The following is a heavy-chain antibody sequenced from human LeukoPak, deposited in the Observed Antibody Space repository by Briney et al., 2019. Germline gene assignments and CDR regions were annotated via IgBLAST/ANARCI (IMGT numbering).Heavy chain of an antibody. V-gene: IGHV3-48*02. CDR2: ISGSSRVI. D-gene: IGHD6-19*01. Sequence: PGGSLRLSCAASGFTFSSYSMNWVRQAPGKGLEWVSYISGSSRVIYYADSVKGRFTISRDNAKNSLYLQMNSLRDEDTAVYYCARGWGLEERRGIRSSGPEFDYWGQGTLVTVSS. CDR1: GFTFSSYS. J-gene: IGHJ4*02. CDR3: ARGWGLEERRGIRSSGPEFDY.